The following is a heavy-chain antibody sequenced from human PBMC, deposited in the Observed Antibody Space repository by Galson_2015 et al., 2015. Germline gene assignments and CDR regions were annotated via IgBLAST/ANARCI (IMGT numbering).Heavy chain of an antibody. CDR2: ISYDGSNK. V-gene: IGHV3-30*03. CDR1: GFTFSSYG. CDR3: ARDRAYYDILTGYYPTYYYYGMDV. D-gene: IGHD3-9*01. J-gene: IGHJ6*02. Sequence: SLRLSCAASGFTFSSYGMHWVRQAPGKGLEWVAVISYDGSNKYYADSVKGRFTISRDNSKNTLYLQMNSLRAEDTAVYYCARDRAYYDILTGYYPTYYYYGMDVWGQGTTVTVSS.